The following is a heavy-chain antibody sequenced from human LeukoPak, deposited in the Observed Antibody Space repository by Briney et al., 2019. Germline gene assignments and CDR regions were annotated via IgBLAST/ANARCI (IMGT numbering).Heavy chain of an antibody. CDR1: GFTFSSYA. V-gene: IGHV3-23*01. D-gene: IGHD3-22*01. Sequence: PGGSLRLSCAASGFTFSSYAMSWVRQAPGKGLEWVSAISGSGGSTYYADSVKGRFTISRDNSKNTLYLQMNSLRAEDTAVYYCAKAFSSIYYDSSGYYFDFDYRGQGTLVTVSS. CDR2: ISGSGGST. J-gene: IGHJ4*02. CDR3: AKAFSSIYYDSSGYYFDFDY.